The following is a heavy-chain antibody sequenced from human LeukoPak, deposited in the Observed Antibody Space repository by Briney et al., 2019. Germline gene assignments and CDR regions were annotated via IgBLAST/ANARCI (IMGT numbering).Heavy chain of an antibody. D-gene: IGHD3-10*01. CDR3: ARSDGYGLVGI. CDR1: GYSIRSGYH. Sequence: SETLSLTCSVSGYSIRSGYHWAWIRQSPGKGLEWLGSIYSSGSTYYNSSLKSRVIILIDTAKNHFSLNLSSATAADTAVYYCARSDGYGLVGIWGQGTMVTVSS. V-gene: IGHV4-38-2*01. CDR2: IYSSGST. J-gene: IGHJ3*02.